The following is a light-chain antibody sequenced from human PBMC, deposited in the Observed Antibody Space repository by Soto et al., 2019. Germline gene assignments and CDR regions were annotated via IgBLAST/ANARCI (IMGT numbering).Light chain of an antibody. V-gene: IGKV3-15*01. Sequence: EIVMTQSPATLSVSPGESATLSCRAGQSVSSNLAWYQQKPGQAPRLLVYGASTRPTGIPTMFSGSGSGTEFTLTISSLQSEDFAVYYCQQYNNWPLWTFGQGTKVDIK. CDR1: QSVSSN. CDR2: GAS. CDR3: QQYNNWPLWT. J-gene: IGKJ1*01.